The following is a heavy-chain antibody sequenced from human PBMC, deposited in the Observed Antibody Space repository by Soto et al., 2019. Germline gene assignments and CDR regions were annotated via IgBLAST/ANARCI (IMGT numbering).Heavy chain of an antibody. V-gene: IGHV1-8*01. J-gene: IGHJ6*03. CDR2: LNPNSGNT. Sequence: QVQLVQSGAEVKKPGASVKVSCKASGYTFTSYDINWVRQATGQGLEWMGWLNPNSGNTGCAQKFQGRVTMTRNNSTSTAYIQLSSIRYDDAAVYYCALGTTLTALIDYYDNYIDVEGKGTTVTASS. CDR1: GYTFTSYD. CDR3: ALGTTLTALIDYYDNYIDV. D-gene: IGHD4-17*01.